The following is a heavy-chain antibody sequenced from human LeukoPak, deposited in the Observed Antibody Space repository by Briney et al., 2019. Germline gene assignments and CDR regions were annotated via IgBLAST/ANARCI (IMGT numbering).Heavy chain of an antibody. Sequence: SETLSLTCTVSGGSISSYYWSWIRQPPGKGLEWIGYIYYSGSTNYNPSLKSRVTISVDTSKNQFSLKLSSVTAADTAVYYCAGGLYNWNYGVDYWGQGTLVTVSS. D-gene: IGHD1-7*01. CDR1: GGSISSYY. CDR2: IYYSGST. J-gene: IGHJ4*02. CDR3: AGGLYNWNYGVDY. V-gene: IGHV4-59*12.